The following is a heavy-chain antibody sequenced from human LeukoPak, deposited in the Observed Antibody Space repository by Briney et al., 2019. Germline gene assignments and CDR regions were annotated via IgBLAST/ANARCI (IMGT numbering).Heavy chain of an antibody. Sequence: GGSLRLSCAASGFTFSSNYMSWVRQAPGKGLEWVSTIGGSGGSTYYADSVKGRFTISRDDSQNTLYLQMNSLRAEDTAVYYCAKGAYDWNYWGRGTLVTVSS. CDR3: AKGAYDWNY. V-gene: IGHV3-23*01. J-gene: IGHJ4*02. CDR2: IGGSGGST. CDR1: GFTFSSNY. D-gene: IGHD1-1*01.